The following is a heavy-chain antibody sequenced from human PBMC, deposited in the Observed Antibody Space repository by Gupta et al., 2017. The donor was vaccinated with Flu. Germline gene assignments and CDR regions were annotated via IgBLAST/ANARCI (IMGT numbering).Heavy chain of an antibody. CDR3: AKESGATRVLAYFDY. Sequence: VQLLESGGGLVQPGGSLRLSCAASGFPFSSYAMSWVRQAPGKGLEWVSAISGRGGSTYYADSVKGRFTISRDNSKNTLYLQMNSLRAEDTAVYYCAKESGATRVLAYFDYWGQGTLVTVSS. V-gene: IGHV3-23*01. J-gene: IGHJ4*02. CDR2: ISGRGGST. CDR1: GFPFSSYA. D-gene: IGHD1-26*01.